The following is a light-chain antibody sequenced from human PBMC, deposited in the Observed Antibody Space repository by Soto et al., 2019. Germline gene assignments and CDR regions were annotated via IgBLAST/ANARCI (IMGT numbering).Light chain of an antibody. Sequence: DITMTQSPSSLSASVGDRVTIPCRASQTISSWLAWYQQKPGKAPKLLIYKASTLKSGVPSRFSGSGSGTEFTLTISSLQPDDFATYYCQHYNSYSEALGQGTKVDIK. CDR1: QTISSW. CDR3: QHYNSYSEA. J-gene: IGKJ1*01. CDR2: KAS. V-gene: IGKV1-5*03.